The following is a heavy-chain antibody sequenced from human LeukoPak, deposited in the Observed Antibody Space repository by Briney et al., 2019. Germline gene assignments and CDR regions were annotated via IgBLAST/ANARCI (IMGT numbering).Heavy chain of an antibody. CDR3: ARTNVVVEPATIAYYYYMDV. CDR1: GFTFSSYE. CDR2: ISGSGYTI. V-gene: IGHV3-48*03. Sequence: GGSLRLSCAASGFTFSSYEMNWVRQAPGKGLEWVSYISGSGYTIYYADSVKGRFTISRDNAKNPLYLQLNSLRAEDTAVYFCARTNVVVEPATIAYYYYMDVWGKGTTVTISS. J-gene: IGHJ6*03. D-gene: IGHD2-2*01.